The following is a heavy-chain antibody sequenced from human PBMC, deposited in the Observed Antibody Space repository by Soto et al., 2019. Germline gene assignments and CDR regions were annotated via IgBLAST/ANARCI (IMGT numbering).Heavy chain of an antibody. J-gene: IGHJ4*02. CDR2: VKQDGSDK. D-gene: IGHD3-3*01. CDR1: GFTLRDPW. Sequence: VEFLRLAYAVSGFTLRDPWMSWVRQVPGEGLEWVANVKQDGSDKNYVDSVKGRFTISTDIAKNSLFLQMNSLRFDDTAVYYCGGGSACRCDYWGQGT. CDR3: GGGSACRCDY. V-gene: IGHV3-7*04.